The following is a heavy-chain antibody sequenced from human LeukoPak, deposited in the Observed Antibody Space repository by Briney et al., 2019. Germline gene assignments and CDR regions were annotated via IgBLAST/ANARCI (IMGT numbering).Heavy chain of an antibody. CDR3: GGNSDY. CDR1: GFTVSNIY. D-gene: IGHD4-23*01. J-gene: IGHJ4*02. V-gene: IGHV3-53*01. Sequence: GGSLRLSCAASGFTVSNIYMSWVRQAPGMGLEWVSVTDRGDNTKYADPVKGRFTISRDNSKNTLYLQMNSLRAEDTAVYYCGGNSDYWGQGILVTVSS. CDR2: TDRGDNT.